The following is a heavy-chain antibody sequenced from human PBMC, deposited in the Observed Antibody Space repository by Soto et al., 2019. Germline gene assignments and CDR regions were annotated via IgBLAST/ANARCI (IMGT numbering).Heavy chain of an antibody. CDR1: GFTFNSYS. J-gene: IGHJ4*02. CDR3: AKARGSSTPAPGSY. V-gene: IGHV3-48*01. Sequence: GGSLRLSCAASGFTFNSYSMNWVRQAPGKGLEWVSYISSSSSIIYYTDSVRGRFTISRDDVENSLYLQMNSLRAEDTAVYYCAKARGSSTPAPGSYWGQGTLVTVSS. D-gene: IGHD2-2*01. CDR2: ISSSSSII.